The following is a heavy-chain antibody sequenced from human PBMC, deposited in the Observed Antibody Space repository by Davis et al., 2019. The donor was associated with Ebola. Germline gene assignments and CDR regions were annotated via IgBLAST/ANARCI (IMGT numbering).Heavy chain of an antibody. CDR1: GFTFRRYG. CDR2: MTYSGGRT. CDR3: AREGDYYGPESHRDGFDI. Sequence: PGGSLRLSCAASGFTFRRYGMSWVRQAPGKGLEWVSSMTYSGGRTFFADSVQGRFTVSRDYFKDTPYLQMNSLRVEDTGVYYCAREGDYYGPESHRDGFDIWGRGTMVAVSS. D-gene: IGHD3-10*01. J-gene: IGHJ3*02. V-gene: IGHV3-23*01.